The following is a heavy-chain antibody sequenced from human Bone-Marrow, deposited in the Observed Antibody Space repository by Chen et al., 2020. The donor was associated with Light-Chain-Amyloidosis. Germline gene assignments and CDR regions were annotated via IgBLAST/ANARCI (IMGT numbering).Heavy chain of an antibody. CDR3: VREEDAYGHGVLDY. CDR1: GFTFGNYE. CDR2: ISSSGITI. D-gene: IGHD3-10*01. J-gene: IGHJ4*02. Sequence: EVQLAESGGGSVQPGGSLRLSCTASGFTFGNYEMNWVRQAPGKGLEWVSYISSSGITIYYADSMKGRVTVSRDNAKNSLYLEMSSLRAEDTAIYYCVREEDAYGHGVLDYWGQGTLVTVPS. V-gene: IGHV3-48*03.